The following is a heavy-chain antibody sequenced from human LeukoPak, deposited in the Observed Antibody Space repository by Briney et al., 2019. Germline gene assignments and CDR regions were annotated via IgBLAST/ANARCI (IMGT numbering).Heavy chain of an antibody. V-gene: IGHV3-30*18. CDR1: GFTFSSYG. Sequence: GGSLRLSCAASGFTFSSYGMHWVRQAPGKGLEWVAVISYDGSNKYYADSVKGRFTISRDNSKNTLYLQMNSLRAEDTAVYYCAKTRSYSSGWYVLDYWGQGILVTVSS. J-gene: IGHJ4*02. CDR3: AKTRSYSSGWYVLDY. CDR2: ISYDGSNK. D-gene: IGHD6-19*01.